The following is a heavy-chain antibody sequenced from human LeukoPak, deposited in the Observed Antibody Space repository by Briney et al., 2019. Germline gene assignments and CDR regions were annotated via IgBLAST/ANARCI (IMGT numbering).Heavy chain of an antibody. J-gene: IGHJ4*02. CDR3: ARLDTDTWYFDY. CDR1: GGSISSGDYY. Sequence: PSETLSLTCTVSGGSISSGDYYWNWLRQHPGKGLEWIGYIYYSGSTYYNPSLKSRVTISVDTSKNQFSLKVSSVTAADTAVYYCARLDTDTWYFDYWGQGTLVTVSS. V-gene: IGHV4-31*03. D-gene: IGHD5-18*01. CDR2: IYYSGST.